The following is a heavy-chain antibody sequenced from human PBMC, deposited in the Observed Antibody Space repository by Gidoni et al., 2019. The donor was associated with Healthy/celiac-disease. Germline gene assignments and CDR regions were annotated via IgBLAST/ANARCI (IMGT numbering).Heavy chain of an antibody. D-gene: IGHD6-13*01. Sequence: EVQLVESGGGVVRPGGYLRLSCASSGFTFDDYGMSWVRQAPGKGLEWVSGINCNGGSTGYADSVKGRFTISRDNAKNSLYLQMNSLRAEDTALYHCARERTYSSSRGCWFDPWGQGTLVTVSS. CDR1: GFTFDDYG. J-gene: IGHJ5*02. CDR2: INCNGGST. CDR3: ARERTYSSSRGCWFDP. V-gene: IGHV3-20*01.